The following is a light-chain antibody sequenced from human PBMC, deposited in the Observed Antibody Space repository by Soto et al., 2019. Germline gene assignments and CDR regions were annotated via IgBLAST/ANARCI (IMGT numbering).Light chain of an antibody. J-gene: IGKJ5*01. Sequence: ESTGTLSLSPGEGSTLSCRASQSVISNYLAWYQQIPGQAPSLLIYGVSSRAAGIPDRFSGSGCGRDFILTINRVEPADFVVYYCRQHHNIPLTFGQGTRLEIK. CDR3: RQHHNIPLT. CDR2: GVS. V-gene: IGKV3-20*01. CDR1: QSVISNY.